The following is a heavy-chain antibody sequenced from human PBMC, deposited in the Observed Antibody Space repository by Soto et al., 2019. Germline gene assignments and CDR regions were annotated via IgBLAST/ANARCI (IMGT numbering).Heavy chain of an antibody. D-gene: IGHD4-17*01. CDR2: ISGNGEII. J-gene: IGHJ4*02. Sequence: GGSLRLSCAASGFTFSDYYIHWIRRAPGKGLEWISYISGNGEIIQYAASARGRFTISRDNAENSVYLEMDSLRAEDTALYYCARDVDADFRTDFDYWGRGTLVTSPQ. V-gene: IGHV3-11*01. CDR3: ARDVDADFRTDFDY. CDR1: GFTFSDYY.